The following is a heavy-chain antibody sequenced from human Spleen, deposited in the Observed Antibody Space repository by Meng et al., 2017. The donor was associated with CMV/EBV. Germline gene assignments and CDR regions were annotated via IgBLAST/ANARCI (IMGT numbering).Heavy chain of an antibody. J-gene: IGHJ4*02. Sequence: ASVKVSCKASGYSFTGFYIHWVRQAPGQGLEWMGLINPDSGGTNYAQKFQGRVTVTRDTSISTAYMELSRLRSDDTAVYYCARGGGGDGYNGDYWGQGTLVTVSS. CDR3: ARGGGGDGYNGDY. D-gene: IGHD5-24*01. V-gene: IGHV1-2*02. CDR1: GYSFTGFY. CDR2: INPDSGGT.